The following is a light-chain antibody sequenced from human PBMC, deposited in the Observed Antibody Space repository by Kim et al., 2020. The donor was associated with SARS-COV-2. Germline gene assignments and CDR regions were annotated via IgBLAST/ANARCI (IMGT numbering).Light chain of an antibody. CDR1: QAINIF. CDR2: SAS. J-gene: IGKJ2*01. V-gene: IGKV1-17*03. Sequence: SASVGARVTITCRASQAINIFLAWFQQKPGEAPKRLIYSASSLQSGVPSRFSGSGPGTEFTLTISSLQPEDFATYYCLQHQTLPYTFGQGTKLEI. CDR3: LQHQTLPYT.